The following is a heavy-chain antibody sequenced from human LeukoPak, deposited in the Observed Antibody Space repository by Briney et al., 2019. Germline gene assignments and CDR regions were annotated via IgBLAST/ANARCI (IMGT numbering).Heavy chain of an antibody. Sequence: SETLSLTCAVYGGSFSGYYWSWIRQPPGKGLEWIGEINHSGSTNYNPSFKSRVTISVDTSKNQFSLNVSSVTAADTAVYYCARRGLGAAGFFDYWGQGTLVTVSS. CDR2: INHSGST. J-gene: IGHJ4*02. CDR3: ARRGLGAAGFFDY. D-gene: IGHD6-13*01. CDR1: GGSFSGYY. V-gene: IGHV4-34*01.